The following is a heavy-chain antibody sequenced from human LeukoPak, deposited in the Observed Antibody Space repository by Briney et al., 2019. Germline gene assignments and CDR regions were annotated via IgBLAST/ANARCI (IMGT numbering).Heavy chain of an antibody. V-gene: IGHV4-59*01. CDR3: VRFRGYSYDPHYYSYYMDV. D-gene: IGHD5-18*01. J-gene: IGHJ6*03. CDR1: GGSISSYY. CDR2: IYYSGSA. Sequence: SETLSLTCTVSGGSISSYYWNWIRQPPGKGLEWIGYIYYSGSADYNPSLKSRVTISVDTSKNQFTHMLSSVTAAVTAVDTAVRFRGYSYDPHYYSYYMDVWGKGTTVTVSS.